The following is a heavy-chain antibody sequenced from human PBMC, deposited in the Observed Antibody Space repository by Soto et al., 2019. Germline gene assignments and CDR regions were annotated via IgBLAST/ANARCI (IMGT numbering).Heavy chain of an antibody. Sequence: EVQLLESGGGLVQPGGSLRLSCAASGFTFSSYAVSWVRQAPGKGLEWVSAISGSGGSTYYADSVKGRFTISRDNSKNTLYLQMNSLRAEDTAVYYCAKDLWIFAVVTLSPAFDYWGQGTLVTVSS. CDR1: GFTFSSYA. CDR2: ISGSGGST. CDR3: AKDLWIFAVVTLSPAFDY. D-gene: IGHD3-3*01. J-gene: IGHJ4*02. V-gene: IGHV3-23*01.